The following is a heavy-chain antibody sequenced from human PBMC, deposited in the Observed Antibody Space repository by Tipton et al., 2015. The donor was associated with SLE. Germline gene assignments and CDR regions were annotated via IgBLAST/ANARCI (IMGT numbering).Heavy chain of an antibody. Sequence: GSLRLSCAVYGGSFSGYYWSWIRQPPGKGLEWIGEINHSGSTNYNPSLKSRVTVSVDTSKNQFSLKLSSVTAADTAVYYCAIRRGLYCSSTSCPVGFDPWGQGTLVTVSS. CDR1: GGSFSGYY. J-gene: IGHJ5*02. V-gene: IGHV4-34*01. CDR2: INHSGST. CDR3: AIRRGLYCSSTSCPVGFDP. D-gene: IGHD2-2*01.